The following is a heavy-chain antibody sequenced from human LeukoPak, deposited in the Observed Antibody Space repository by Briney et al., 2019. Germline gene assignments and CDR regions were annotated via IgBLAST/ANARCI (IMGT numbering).Heavy chain of an antibody. Sequence: ASVKVSCKASGYTFTGYYIHWVRQAPGQGLEWMGGIIPIFGTANYAQKFQGRVTITADESTSTAYMELSSLRSEDTAVYYCATGIAVAGYYFDYWGQGTLVTVSS. CDR3: ATGIAVAGYYFDY. CDR2: IIPIFGTA. CDR1: GYTFTGYY. V-gene: IGHV1-69*13. D-gene: IGHD6-19*01. J-gene: IGHJ4*02.